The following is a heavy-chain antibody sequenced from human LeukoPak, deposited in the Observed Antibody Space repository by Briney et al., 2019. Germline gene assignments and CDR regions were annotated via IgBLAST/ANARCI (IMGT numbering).Heavy chain of an antibody. CDR2: ISYDGNNK. V-gene: IGHV3-30-3*01. Sequence: GGSLRLSCAASGFTFSSYAMHWVRQAPGKGLEWVAVISYDGNNKYSADSVKGRFTISRDTSKNTLYLQMNSLRAEDTAVYYCARDKVVPAAIHPYDAFDIWGQGTMVTVSS. CDR1: GFTFSSYA. CDR3: ARDKVVPAAIHPYDAFDI. J-gene: IGHJ3*02. D-gene: IGHD2-2*02.